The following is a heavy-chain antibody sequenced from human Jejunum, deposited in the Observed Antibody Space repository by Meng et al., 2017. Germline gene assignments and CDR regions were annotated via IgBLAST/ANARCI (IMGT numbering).Heavy chain of an antibody. J-gene: IGHJ4*02. CDR1: GFTFNSYF. CDR2: IKQDGSDK. V-gene: IGHV3-7*01. Sequence: GESLKISCAASGFTFNSYFMNWVRQAPGRGLEWVANIKQDGSDKYYVDSVKGRFTISRDNAKNSLYLQMNSLRAEDTAVYYCARSGYSGYDCPDYWGQGTLVTVSS. CDR3: ARSGYSGYDCPDY. D-gene: IGHD5-12*01.